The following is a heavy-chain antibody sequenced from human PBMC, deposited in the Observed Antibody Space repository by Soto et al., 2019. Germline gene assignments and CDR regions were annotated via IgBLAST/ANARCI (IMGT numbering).Heavy chain of an antibody. V-gene: IGHV3-23*01. D-gene: IGHD4-17*01. Sequence: GGSLRLSCAASGFAFSTHAMNWVRQAPGKGLAWVSSITPSGDNTYYADSVKGRFTISRDNSKNTLSLQMNSLRVEDSAVYYCAKDQPDHTTVTTTFDYWGQGTLVTVSS. CDR3: AKDQPDHTTVTTTFDY. J-gene: IGHJ4*02. CDR2: ITPSGDNT. CDR1: GFAFSTHA.